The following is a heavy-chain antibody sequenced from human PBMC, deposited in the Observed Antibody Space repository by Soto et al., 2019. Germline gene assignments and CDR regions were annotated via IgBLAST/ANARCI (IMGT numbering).Heavy chain of an antibody. CDR2: IYYSGST. CDR3: TRGPSGDKVDF. CDR1: GGSISSSSYY. D-gene: IGHD7-27*01. Sequence: PSETLSLTCTVSGGSISSSSYYWGWIRQPPGKGLEWIGSIYYSGSTYYNPSLKSRVTISADTSKNQFSLNLSSVTAADTAVYYCTRGPSGDKVDFWGQGALVTVSS. J-gene: IGHJ4*02. V-gene: IGHV4-39*01.